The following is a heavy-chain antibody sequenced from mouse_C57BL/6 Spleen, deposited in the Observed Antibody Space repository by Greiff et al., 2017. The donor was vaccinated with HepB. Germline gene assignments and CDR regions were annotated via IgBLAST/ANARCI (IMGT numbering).Heavy chain of an antibody. CDR1: GYTFTSYW. CDR3: ARSGLGYYFDY. J-gene: IGHJ2*01. Sequence: QVQLQQPGAELVMPGASVKLSCKASGYTFTSYWMHWVKQRPGQGLEWIGEIDPSDSYTNYNQKFKGKSTLTVDKSSSTAYMQLSSLTSEDSAVYYCARSGLGYYFDYWGQGTTLTVSS. D-gene: IGHD4-1*01. V-gene: IGHV1-69*01. CDR2: IDPSDSYT.